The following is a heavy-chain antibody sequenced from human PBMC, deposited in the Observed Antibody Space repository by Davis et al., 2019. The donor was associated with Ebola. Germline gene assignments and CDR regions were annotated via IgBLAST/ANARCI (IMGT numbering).Heavy chain of an antibody. CDR2: MNPNSGNT. Sequence: AASVKVSCKASGYTFTSYDVNWVRQATGQGLEWMGWMNPNSGNTGYAQKFQGRVTMTRNTSISTAHMELSSLTPEDTAVYYCARAYSGRRNWFDPWGQGTLVTVSS. J-gene: IGHJ5*02. CDR3: ARAYSGRRNWFDP. CDR1: GYTFTSYD. V-gene: IGHV1-8*01. D-gene: IGHD1-26*01.